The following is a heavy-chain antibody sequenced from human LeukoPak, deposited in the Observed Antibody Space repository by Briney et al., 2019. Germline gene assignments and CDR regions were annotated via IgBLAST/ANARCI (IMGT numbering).Heavy chain of an antibody. J-gene: IGHJ3*02. CDR2: ISYTGST. Sequence: PSETLSLTCIVSGGSIRSYDWSWIRQPLGKGLEWIGYISYTGSTNYNPSLKSRVTMSGDTPKNQFSLKLSSVTAADTAVYYCVRVGGSPLGALDIWGQGTMVTVSS. CDR3: VRVGGSPLGALDI. CDR1: GGSIRSYD. V-gene: IGHV4-59*01.